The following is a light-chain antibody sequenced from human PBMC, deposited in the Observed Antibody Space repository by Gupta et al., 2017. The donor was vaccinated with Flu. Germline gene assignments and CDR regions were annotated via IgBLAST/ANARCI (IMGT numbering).Light chain of an antibody. J-gene: IGLJ2*01. CDR1: SSDVGGYNV. Sequence: QSALTQPASVSGSPGQSITISCTGTSSDVGGYNVVPWYQQHPGKAPKLMIYEVSNRPSGVSNRFSGAKSGNTASLTISGLQAEDEADYYCSSYTSSSTLGGVFGGGTKLTVL. V-gene: IGLV2-14*01. CDR3: SSYTSSSTLGGV. CDR2: EVS.